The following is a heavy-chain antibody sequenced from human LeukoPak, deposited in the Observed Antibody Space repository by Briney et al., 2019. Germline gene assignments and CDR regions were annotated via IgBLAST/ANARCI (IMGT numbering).Heavy chain of an antibody. CDR1: GFTFSNAW. J-gene: IGHJ4*02. CDR2: IKSKTDGGTT. Sequence: GSLRLSCAASGFTFSNAWMSWVRQAPGKGLEWVGRIKSKTDGGTTDYAAPVKGRFSISRDDSKNTLYLQMNSLKTEDTAVYYCTADEYYYDSSGYYHDYWGQGTLVTVSS. V-gene: IGHV3-15*01. D-gene: IGHD3-22*01. CDR3: TADEYYYDSSGYYHDY.